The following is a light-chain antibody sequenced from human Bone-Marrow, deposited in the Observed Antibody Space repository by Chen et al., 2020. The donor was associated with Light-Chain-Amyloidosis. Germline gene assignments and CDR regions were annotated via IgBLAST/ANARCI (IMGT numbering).Light chain of an antibody. J-gene: IGLJ2*01. V-gene: IGLV2-14*01. CDR2: EVS. CDR3: SSYTSSSTVVV. Sequence: QSALTQPASVSGSPGHSITISSPGTSSDVGGYNYVSWYQQHPGKAPKLMIYEVSNRPSGVSNRFSGSKSGNTASLTISGLQAEDEADYYCSSYTSSSTVVVFGGGTNLAVL. CDR1: SSDVGGYNY.